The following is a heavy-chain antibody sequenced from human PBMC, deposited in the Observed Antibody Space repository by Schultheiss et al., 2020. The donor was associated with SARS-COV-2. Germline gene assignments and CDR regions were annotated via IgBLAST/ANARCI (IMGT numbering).Heavy chain of an antibody. CDR3: ARSAIVATIDWFDP. CDR1: GGSISSYY. V-gene: IGHV4-59*12. Sequence: SQTLSLTCTVSGGSISSYYWSWIRQPPGKGLEWIGYIYYSGSTNYNPSLKSRVTMSVDTSKNQFSLKLSSVTAADTAVYYCARSAIVATIDWFDPWGQGTLVTVSS. J-gene: IGHJ5*02. D-gene: IGHD5-12*01. CDR2: IYYSGST.